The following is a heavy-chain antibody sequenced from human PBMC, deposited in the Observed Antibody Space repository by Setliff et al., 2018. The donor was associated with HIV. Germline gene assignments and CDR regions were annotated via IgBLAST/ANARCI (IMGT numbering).Heavy chain of an antibody. CDR1: GYSFINYA. CDR3: ARDHPGIAY. V-gene: IGHV1-3*01. J-gene: IGHJ4*02. Sequence: ASVKVSCKASGYSFINYAINWLRQAPGRGLEWMGWIHAGSGDTQYSQKFQGRVTITRDTSASTVYMELSSLRSEDTAMYYCARDHPGIAYWGQGTMVTVSS. CDR2: IHAGSGDT.